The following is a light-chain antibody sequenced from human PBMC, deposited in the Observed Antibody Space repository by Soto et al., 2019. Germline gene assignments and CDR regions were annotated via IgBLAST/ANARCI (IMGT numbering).Light chain of an antibody. CDR3: LSYTSSNTLV. Sequence: QSALTQPASVSGSPGQSITISCTGTSSDVGAYNYVSWYQHHPGKAPKLMIHDVTDRPSGVSNRFSGSKSGNTASLTISGLQAEDEAEYYCLSYTSSNTLVFGGGTKLTVL. J-gene: IGLJ2*01. CDR1: SSDVGAYNY. V-gene: IGLV2-14*03. CDR2: DVT.